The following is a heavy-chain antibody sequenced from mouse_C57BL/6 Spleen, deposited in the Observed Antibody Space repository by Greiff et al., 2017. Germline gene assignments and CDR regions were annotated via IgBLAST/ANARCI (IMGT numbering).Heavy chain of an antibody. J-gene: IGHJ1*03. CDR3: ARVDYDEYFDV. D-gene: IGHD2-4*01. CDR2: INPNNGGT. V-gene: IGHV1-26*01. CDR1: GYTFTDYY. Sequence: VQLQQSGPELVKPGASVKISCKASGYTFTDYYMNWVKQSHGKSLEWIGDINPNNGGTSYNQKFKGKATLTVDKSSSTAYMELRSLTSADSAVYYCARVDYDEYFDVWGTGTTVTVSS.